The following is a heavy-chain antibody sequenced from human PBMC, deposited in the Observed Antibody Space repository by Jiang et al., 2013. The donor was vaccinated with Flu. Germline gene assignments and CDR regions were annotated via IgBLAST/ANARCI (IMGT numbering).Heavy chain of an antibody. J-gene: IGHJ4*02. CDR2: IYPGDSDT. CDR1: GYSFTSYW. Sequence: GAEVKKPGESLKISCKGSGYSFTSYWIGWVRQMPGKGLEWMGIIYPGDSDTRYSPSFQGQVTISADKSISTAYLQWSSLKASDTAMYYCARLNRQLFSGSPTAWVYWGQGTLVTVSS. CDR3: ARLNRQLFSGSPTAWVY. V-gene: IGHV5-51*01. D-gene: IGHD1-26*01.